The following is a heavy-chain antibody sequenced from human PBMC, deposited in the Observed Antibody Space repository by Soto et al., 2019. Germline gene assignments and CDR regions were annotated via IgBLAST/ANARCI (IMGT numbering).Heavy chain of an antibody. D-gene: IGHD6-13*01. CDR1: GGSVSSTRYY. J-gene: IGHJ4*01. V-gene: IGHV4-39*01. CDR3: ARNPTDYSSSWSTFDY. CDR2: IYYTGST. Sequence: PSETLSLTCTVSGGSVSSTRYYWDWIRQPPGKGLEWIGNIYYTGSTYYSPSLKSRVTISGDTSKNQFSLKLSSVTAAAPAVYYCARNPTDYSSSWSTFDYWGHGTLVTLAS.